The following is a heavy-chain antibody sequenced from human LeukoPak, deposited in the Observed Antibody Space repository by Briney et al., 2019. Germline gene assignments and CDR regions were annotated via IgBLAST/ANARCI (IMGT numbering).Heavy chain of an antibody. CDR2: ISWNSGSI. V-gene: IGHV3-9*01. J-gene: IGHJ6*02. CDR3: AKSQVPAKSYYYYGMDV. CDR1: GFTFDDYA. D-gene: IGHD2-2*01. Sequence: PGGSLRLSCAASGFTFDDYAMPWVRQAPGKGLEWVSGISWNSGSIGYADSVKGRFTISRDNAKNSLYLQMNSLRAEDTALYYCAKSQVPAKSYYYYGMDVWGQGTTVTVSS.